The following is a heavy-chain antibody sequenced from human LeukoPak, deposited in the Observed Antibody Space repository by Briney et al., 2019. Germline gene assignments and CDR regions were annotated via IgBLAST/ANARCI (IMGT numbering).Heavy chain of an antibody. V-gene: IGHV4-59*01. J-gene: IGHJ4*02. CDR2: MYNSGST. Sequence: SETLSLTCTVSGDSISGSYWSWIRQPPAKGLEWIAYMYNSGSTNYNPSLKSRVTISIDTSKIQFSLKLSSLTAPDTATYYCARGIESYGDYGYWGQGILVTVSS. D-gene: IGHD4-17*01. CDR1: GDSISGSY. CDR3: ARGIESYGDYGY.